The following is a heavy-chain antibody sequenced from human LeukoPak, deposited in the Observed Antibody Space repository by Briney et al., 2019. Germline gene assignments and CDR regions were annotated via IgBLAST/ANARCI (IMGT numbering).Heavy chain of an antibody. J-gene: IGHJ6*03. V-gene: IGHV3-20*04. D-gene: IGHD2-2*01. CDR3: ARDFKDIVVVPAARYYYYYYMDV. Sequence: GGSLRLSCAASGFTFDDYGMSWVRQAPGKGLEWVSGINWNGGSTGYADSVKGRFTISRDNAKNSLYLQMNSLRAEDTALYYCARDFKDIVVVPAARYYYYYYMDVWGKGTTVTVSS. CDR2: INWNGGST. CDR1: GFTFDDYG.